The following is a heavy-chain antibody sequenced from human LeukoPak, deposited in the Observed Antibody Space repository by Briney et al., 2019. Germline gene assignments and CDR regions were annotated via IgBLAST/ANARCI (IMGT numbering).Heavy chain of an antibody. CDR1: GGSISSAGYS. J-gene: IGHJ4*02. D-gene: IGHD3-10*01. CDR2: IYHSGRT. V-gene: IGHV4-30-2*01. CDR3: ARWGGEEFGEYDVFDY. Sequence: PSETLSLTCAVSGGSISSAGYSWSWIRQPPGKGLEWIGYIYHSGRTYYNPSLKSRVTISIDRSKNQFSLRLSSVTAADTAVYYCARWGGEEFGEYDVFDYWGQGTLVTVSS.